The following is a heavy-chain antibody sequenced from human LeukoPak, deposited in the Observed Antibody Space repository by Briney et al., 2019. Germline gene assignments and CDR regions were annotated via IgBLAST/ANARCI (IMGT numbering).Heavy chain of an antibody. CDR3: AKVANRRAAAGSFDY. V-gene: IGHV3-11*04. J-gene: IGHJ4*02. Sequence: KTGGSLRLSCAASGFTFSDYYMSWIRQAPGKGLEWVSYISSSGSTIYYADSVKGRFTISRDNAKNTLYLQMNSLRAEDTAVYYCAKVANRRAAAGSFDYWGQGTLVTVSS. D-gene: IGHD6-13*01. CDR2: ISSSGSTI. CDR1: GFTFSDYY.